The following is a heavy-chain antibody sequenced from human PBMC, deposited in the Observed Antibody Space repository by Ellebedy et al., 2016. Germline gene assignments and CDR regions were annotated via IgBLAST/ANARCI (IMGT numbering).Heavy chain of an antibody. CDR3: AKDRYDFWSGYYLTDY. Sequence: GGSLRLXXAASGFIFDHYTMHWVRQAPGKGLEWVSLISWDGVSTYYADSVKGRFTISKDNRKNSLYLQMNSLRAEDTALYYCAKDRYDFWSGYYLTDYWGQGTLVTVSS. V-gene: IGHV3-43*01. CDR2: ISWDGVST. D-gene: IGHD3-3*01. CDR1: GFIFDHYT. J-gene: IGHJ4*02.